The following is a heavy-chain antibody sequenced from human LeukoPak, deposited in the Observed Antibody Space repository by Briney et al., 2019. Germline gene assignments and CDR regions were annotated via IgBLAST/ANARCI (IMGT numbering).Heavy chain of an antibody. V-gene: IGHV1-18*01. CDR1: GYTFTSYG. CDR2: ISAYNGNT. D-gene: IGHD5-24*01. Sequence: ASVKVSCKASGYTFTSYGISWVRQAPGQGLEWMGWISAYNGNTHYAQKLQGRVTMTTDTSTSTDYLELSSLRSEDTAVYYCARDNSVRDEAWWFNPWGQGTLVTVSS. J-gene: IGHJ5*02. CDR3: ARDNSVRDEAWWFNP.